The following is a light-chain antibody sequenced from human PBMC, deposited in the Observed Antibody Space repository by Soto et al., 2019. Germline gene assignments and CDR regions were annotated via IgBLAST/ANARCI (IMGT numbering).Light chain of an antibody. Sequence: EIVLTQSPGTLSLSPGERATLSCRASQSVSSSYLAWYQQKPGQAPRLLIYGASSRATGIPDRFSGSGSGTDSNLTISRLEPEDFAVYYCQQYGSSPPWTFGQGTKVEIK. CDR2: GAS. V-gene: IGKV3-20*01. CDR3: QQYGSSPPWT. CDR1: QSVSSSY. J-gene: IGKJ1*01.